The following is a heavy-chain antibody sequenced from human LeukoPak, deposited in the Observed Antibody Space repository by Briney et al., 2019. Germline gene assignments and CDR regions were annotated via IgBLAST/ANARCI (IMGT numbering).Heavy chain of an antibody. Sequence: PGGSLRLSCAASGFTFSSYSMNWVRQAPGKGLEWVSYISSRSGTMYYADSVKGRFTISRDNAKNSLYLQMNSLRAEDTSVYYCAREVPRTGGQTDAFDIWGQGTMVTVSS. CDR2: ISSRSGTM. V-gene: IGHV3-48*01. J-gene: IGHJ3*02. CDR1: GFTFSSYS. CDR3: AREVPRTGGQTDAFDI. D-gene: IGHD7-27*01.